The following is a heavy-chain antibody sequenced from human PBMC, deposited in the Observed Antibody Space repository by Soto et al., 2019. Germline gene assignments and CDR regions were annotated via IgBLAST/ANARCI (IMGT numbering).Heavy chain of an antibody. CDR2: ISYDGSNK. CDR3: AKDAKYSSGWSLWEGCFDY. D-gene: IGHD6-19*01. J-gene: IGHJ4*02. CDR1: GFTFSSYG. Sequence: GGSLRLSCAASGFTFSSYGMHWVRQAPGKGLEWVAVISYDGSNKYYADSVKGRFTISRDNSKNTLYLQMNSLRAEDTAVYYCAKDAKYSSGWSLWEGCFDYWGQGTLVTVSS. V-gene: IGHV3-30*18.